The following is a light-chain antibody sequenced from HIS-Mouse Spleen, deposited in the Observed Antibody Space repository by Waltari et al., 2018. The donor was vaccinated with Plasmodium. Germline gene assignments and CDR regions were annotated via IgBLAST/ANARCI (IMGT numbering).Light chain of an antibody. CDR1: NIGSKS. J-gene: IGLJ2*01. CDR3: QVWDSSSDHVV. Sequence: SYVLTQPPSVSVAPGKTARITCGGNNIGSKSVHWYQQKPGQAPVLVVYDDSDRPSGSPGRFSGSNYGNTATLTISRVEAGDEADYYCQVWDSSSDHVVFGGGTKLTVL. V-gene: IGLV3-21*03. CDR2: DDS.